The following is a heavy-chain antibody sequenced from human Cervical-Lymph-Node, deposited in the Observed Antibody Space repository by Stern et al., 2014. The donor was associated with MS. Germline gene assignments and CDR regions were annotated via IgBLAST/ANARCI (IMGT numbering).Heavy chain of an antibody. CDR3: ARDTCRGGGCYFRY. V-gene: IGHV3-30-3*01. CDR1: GFIFSSYA. J-gene: IGHJ4*02. D-gene: IGHD2-15*01. Sequence: VKLVESGGGVVKPGRSLRLSCAASGFIFSSYAMHWVRQAPGQGLDWVAFLSNEGSKQFYADSVKGRFTISRDNSNNTLYLQMNSLRPEDTAVYYCARDTCRGGGCYFRYWGQGILITVSS. CDR2: LSNEGSKQ.